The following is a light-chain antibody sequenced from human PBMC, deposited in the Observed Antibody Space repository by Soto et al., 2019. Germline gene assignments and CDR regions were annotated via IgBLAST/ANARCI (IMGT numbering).Light chain of an antibody. CDR1: QRVSSSY. J-gene: IGKJ5*01. CDR3: QQYGSSPPVT. Sequence: PGARATLSCRASQRVSSSYLAWYQQKPGQAPRLLIYGASGRATGIPDRFSGSVSGTDFTLTISRLEPEDFAVYYCQQYGSSPPVTFGQGTRLEIK. V-gene: IGKV3-20*01. CDR2: GAS.